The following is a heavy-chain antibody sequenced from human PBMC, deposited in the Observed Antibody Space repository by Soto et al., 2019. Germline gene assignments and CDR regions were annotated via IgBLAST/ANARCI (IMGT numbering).Heavy chain of an antibody. D-gene: IGHD5-18*01. CDR3: VSDRGYGHASVPYS. V-gene: IGHV3-30*03. CDR2: ISYDGSLQ. Sequence: QAQLVESGGGVVQPGRSLRLSCAASGFAFSSYGMHWVRQAPGTGLEWVAVISYDGSLQHYADSVKGRFTISRDNAKNMVILQMGSLSAEDTAVYYCVSDRGYGHASVPYSWGQGTLVSVSS. CDR1: GFAFSSYG. J-gene: IGHJ4*02.